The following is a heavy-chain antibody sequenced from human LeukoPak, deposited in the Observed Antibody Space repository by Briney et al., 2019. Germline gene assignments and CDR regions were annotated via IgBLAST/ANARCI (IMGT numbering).Heavy chain of an antibody. CDR3: ARGLSPTITNWFDP. CDR2: IKSNTGDR. J-gene: IGHJ5*02. CDR1: GFTFTDYH. Sequence: AAVKVSCKASGFTFTDYHIHWVRQAPGQGLEWIGYIKSNTGDRQYAQNFQGRVTMTGDTSISTAYIELSSLKSDDTAVYYCARGLSPTITNWFDPWGQGTLVTVSS. V-gene: IGHV1-2*02. D-gene: IGHD5-24*01.